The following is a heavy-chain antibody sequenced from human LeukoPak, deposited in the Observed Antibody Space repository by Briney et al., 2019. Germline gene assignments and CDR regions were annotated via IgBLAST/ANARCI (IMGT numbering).Heavy chain of an antibody. D-gene: IGHD3-22*01. Sequence: GRSLRLSCAASGFTFSSYAMHWVRQAPSKGLEWVAVISYDGSNKYYADSVKGRFTISRDNSKNTLYLQMNSLRAEDTAVYYCARDSASLNGYYYYWGQGTLVTVSS. J-gene: IGHJ4*02. V-gene: IGHV3-30-3*01. CDR3: ARDSASLNGYYYY. CDR1: GFTFSSYA. CDR2: ISYDGSNK.